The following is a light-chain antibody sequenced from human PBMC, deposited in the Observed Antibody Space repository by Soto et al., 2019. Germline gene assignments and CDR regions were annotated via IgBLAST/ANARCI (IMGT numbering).Light chain of an antibody. Sequence: QSVLTQPASVSGSPGQSITISCTGTSSDIGSYNRVSWYQQPPGTAPKPIIYEINNRPSGVPDRFSGSKSGNTASLTISGLQPEDEADYYCNSFTTSSTYVFGTGTK. CDR2: EIN. J-gene: IGLJ1*01. CDR3: NSFTTSSTYV. V-gene: IGLV2-18*02. CDR1: SSDIGSYNR.